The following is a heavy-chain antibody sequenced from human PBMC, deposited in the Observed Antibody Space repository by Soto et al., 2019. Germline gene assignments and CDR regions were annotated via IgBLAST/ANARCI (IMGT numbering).Heavy chain of an antibody. CDR3: ARGVYYDFWSGYSYGMDV. CDR1: GGSFSGYY. CDR2: INHSGST. J-gene: IGHJ6*02. V-gene: IGHV4-34*01. Sequence: PXGTLSLTCAVYGGSFSGYYWSWIRQPAGKGLEWTGEINHSGSTNYNPSLKSRVTISVDTSKNQFSLKLSSVTAADTAVYYCARGVYYDFWSGYSYGMDVWGQGTTVTVSS. D-gene: IGHD3-3*01.